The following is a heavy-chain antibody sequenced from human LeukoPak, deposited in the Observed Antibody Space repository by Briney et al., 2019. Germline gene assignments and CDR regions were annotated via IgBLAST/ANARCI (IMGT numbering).Heavy chain of an antibody. J-gene: IGHJ6*02. CDR1: GGTFSSYA. Sequence: SVKVSCKASGGTFSSYAISWVRQAPGQGLEWTGGIIPIFGTANYAQKFQGRVTITADESTSTAYMELSSLRSEDTAVYYCARDGGPVVVPAAMGYGMDVWGQGTTVTVSS. D-gene: IGHD2-2*01. CDR3: ARDGGPVVVPAAMGYGMDV. V-gene: IGHV1-69*01. CDR2: IIPIFGTA.